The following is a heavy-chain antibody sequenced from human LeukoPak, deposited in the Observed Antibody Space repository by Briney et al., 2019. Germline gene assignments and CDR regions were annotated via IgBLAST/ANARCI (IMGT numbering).Heavy chain of an antibody. J-gene: IGHJ4*02. Sequence: ASVKVSCKASGYTFTSYGISWVRQAPGQGLEWMGWISAYNGNTNYAQKLQGRVTMTTDTSTTTAYMELRSLRSDDTAVYYCARDLGWGGYGGSGSRYYFDYWGQGTLVTVSS. D-gene: IGHD3-10*01. CDR1: GYTFTSYG. CDR3: ARDLGWGGYGGSGSRYYFDY. CDR2: ISAYNGNT. V-gene: IGHV1-18*01.